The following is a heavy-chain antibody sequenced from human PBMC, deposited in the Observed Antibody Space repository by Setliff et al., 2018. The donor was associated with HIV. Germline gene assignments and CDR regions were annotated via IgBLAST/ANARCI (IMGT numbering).Heavy chain of an antibody. V-gene: IGHV4-34*01. CDR2: ITHSGST. D-gene: IGHD1-1*01. J-gene: IGHJ4*02. CDR1: GESVSGYS. Sequence: SETLSLTCGVYGESVSGYSWNWIRQPPGKGLEWIGEITHSGSTNNSPSLKSRVTISVDTSKNHFSLNLTSVTAADTAVYFCARRGWNAYTAFDYWGQGTLVTV. CDR3: ARRGWNAYTAFDY.